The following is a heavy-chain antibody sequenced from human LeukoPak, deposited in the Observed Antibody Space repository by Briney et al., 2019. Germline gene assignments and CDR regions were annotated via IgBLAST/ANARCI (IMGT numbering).Heavy chain of an antibody. D-gene: IGHD2-15*01. J-gene: IGHJ3*02. CDR1: GGSISSSNW. Sequence: PSETLSLTCAVSGGSISSSNWWNWVRQTPGKGLEWIGEIYHRGNTHYNPSLKSRVTMSVDTSKNQFSLKLSSVTAADTAVYYCARDVGYCSGGSCYWGQGAFDIWGQGTMVTVSS. CDR2: IYHRGNT. V-gene: IGHV4-4*02. CDR3: ARDVGYCSGGSCYWGQGAFDI.